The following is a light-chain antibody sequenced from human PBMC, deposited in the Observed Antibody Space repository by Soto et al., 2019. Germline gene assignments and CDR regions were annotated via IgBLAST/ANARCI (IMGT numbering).Light chain of an antibody. CDR2: GAS. CDR3: QHYRNSPTWT. Sequence: EIVLTQSPGTLSLSPGDRATLSCRASQSVRNNYVAWYQQKPGQAPRLLIYGASSRATGIPDRFSGSGSGTAFTLTINRLEPEDFAVYYCQHYRNSPTWTFGQGTKVEIK. V-gene: IGKV3-20*01. J-gene: IGKJ1*01. CDR1: QSVRNNY.